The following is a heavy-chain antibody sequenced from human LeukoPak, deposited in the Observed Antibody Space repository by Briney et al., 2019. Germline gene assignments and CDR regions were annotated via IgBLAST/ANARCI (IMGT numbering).Heavy chain of an antibody. D-gene: IGHD2-2*01. V-gene: IGHV4-39*07. CDR3: AKGYCRGNSCHDDRGAFDY. J-gene: IGHJ4*02. CDR2: INHSGST. Sequence: SETLSLTCTVSGGSISTSSYYWGWIRQPPGKGLEWIGEINHSGSTNYNPSLKSRVTISVDTSKNQFSLKLSSVTAADTAVYYCAKGYCRGNSCHDDRGAFDYWGQGTLVTVSS. CDR1: GGSISTSSYY.